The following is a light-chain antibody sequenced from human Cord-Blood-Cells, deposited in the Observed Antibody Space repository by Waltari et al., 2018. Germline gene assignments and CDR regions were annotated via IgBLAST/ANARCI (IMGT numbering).Light chain of an antibody. CDR1: RSDVGSYNL. V-gene: IGLV2-23*03. J-gene: IGLJ3*02. Sequence: QSALTQPASVSGSPGPSITISCTGTRSDVGSYNLVSWYQQHPGKAPKLMIYEGSKRPSGVSNRFSGSKSGNTASLTISGLQAEDEADYYCCSYAGSSTFGVFGGGTKLTVL. CDR3: CSYAGSSTFGV. CDR2: EGS.